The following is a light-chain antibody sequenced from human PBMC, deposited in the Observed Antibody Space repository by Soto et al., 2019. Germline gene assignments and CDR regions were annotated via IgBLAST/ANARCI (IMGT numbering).Light chain of an antibody. CDR1: SSNIGAGYD. Sequence: QSVLTQPPSVPGAPGQRVTISCTGSSSNIGAGYDVHWYQQLPGTAPKLLIYGNSNRPSGVPDRFSGSKSGTSASLAITGLQAEDEADYYCQSYDSSLSGVVFGGATKVTVL. J-gene: IGLJ2*01. V-gene: IGLV1-40*01. CDR3: QSYDSSLSGVV. CDR2: GNS.